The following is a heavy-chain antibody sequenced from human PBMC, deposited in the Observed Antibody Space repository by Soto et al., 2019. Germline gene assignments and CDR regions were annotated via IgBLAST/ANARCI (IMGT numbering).Heavy chain of an antibody. J-gene: IGHJ5*02. CDR2: INHSGST. CDR1: GGSFSGYY. CDR3: ARGDGFDP. V-gene: IGHV4-34*01. Sequence: QVQLQQWGAGLLKPSETLSLTCAVYGGSFSGYYWSWIRQPPGKGLEWIGEINHSGSTTYNPSLKSRVTISVDTSKNQFSLKLSSVTAADTAVYYCARGDGFDPWGQGTLVTVSS.